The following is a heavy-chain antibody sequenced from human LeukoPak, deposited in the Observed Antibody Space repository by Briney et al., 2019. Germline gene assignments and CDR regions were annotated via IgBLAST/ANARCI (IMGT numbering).Heavy chain of an antibody. V-gene: IGHV3-30-3*01. J-gene: IGHJ6*02. Sequence: GGSLRLSCAASGFTFSSYAVHWVRQAPGKGLEWVAAISYDGSSKYYADSVKGRFTISRDNSKNTLYLQMNSLRAEGTAVYYCTRTRGSERSWMDVWGQGTTVTVSS. CDR1: GFTFSSYA. CDR2: ISYDGSSK. D-gene: IGHD6-13*01. CDR3: TRTRGSERSWMDV.